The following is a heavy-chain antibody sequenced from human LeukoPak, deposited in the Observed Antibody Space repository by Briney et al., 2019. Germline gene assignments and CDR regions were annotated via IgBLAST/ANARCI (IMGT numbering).Heavy chain of an antibody. CDR3: GKRSGSYLSSAYYFDY. D-gene: IGHD1-26*01. V-gene: IGHV3-23*01. J-gene: IGHJ4*02. Sequence: PGGALRLSCASSGFTFNSYALSWVRQAPGKGLEWVSDISVSGGSTYYADSVKGRFTISRDNSKNTLYLQMNSLRDEDTDVYDCGKRSGSYLSSAYYFDYWGQGTLVTVSS. CDR1: GFTFNSYA. CDR2: ISVSGGST.